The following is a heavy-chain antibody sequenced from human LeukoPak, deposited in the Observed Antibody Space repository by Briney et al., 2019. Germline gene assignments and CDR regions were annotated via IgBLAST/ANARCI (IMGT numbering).Heavy chain of an antibody. J-gene: IGHJ5*02. CDR3: ARGIAARLNNWFDP. CDR2: INSDGINT. Sequence: PGGSLRLSCAASGFTFSNYWMHWVRQAPGKGLVWVSRINSDGINTSYADSVKGRFTISRDNAKNTLYLQMNSLRAEDTAVYYCARGIAARLNNWFDPWGQGALVTVSS. D-gene: IGHD6-6*01. V-gene: IGHV3-74*01. CDR1: GFTFSNYW.